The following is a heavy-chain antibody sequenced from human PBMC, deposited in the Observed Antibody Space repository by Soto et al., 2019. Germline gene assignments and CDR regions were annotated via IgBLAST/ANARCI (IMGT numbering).Heavy chain of an antibody. CDR3: ARVPVTRGYFDY. CDR2: ISYDGSNK. CDR1: GFTFSSYA. V-gene: IGHV3-30-3*01. D-gene: IGHD4-17*01. J-gene: IGHJ4*02. Sequence: QVQLVESGGGVVQPGRSLRLSCAASGFTFSSYAMHWVRQAPGKGLEWVAVISYDGSNKYYADSVKGRFTISRDNSKNTLYLQMNSLRAEDTAVYYCARVPVTRGYFDYWDQGTLVTVSS.